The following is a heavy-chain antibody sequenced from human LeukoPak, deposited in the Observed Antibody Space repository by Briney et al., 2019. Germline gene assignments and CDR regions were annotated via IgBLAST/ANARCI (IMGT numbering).Heavy chain of an antibody. CDR1: GGPITEYY. J-gene: IGHJ4*02. Sequence: SETLSLTCSVSGGPITEYYWSWIRQPAGKGLEWIGRVYTSGSTSYNPSLKSRVTMSVDTSKNQFSLKLSSVTAADTAVYYCAVSSMATTSSFDYWGQGTLVTVSS. D-gene: IGHD5-24*01. V-gene: IGHV4-4*07. CDR3: AVSSMATTSSFDY. CDR2: VYTSGST.